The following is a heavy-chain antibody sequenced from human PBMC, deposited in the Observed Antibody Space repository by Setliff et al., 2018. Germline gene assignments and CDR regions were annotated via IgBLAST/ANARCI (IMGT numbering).Heavy chain of an antibody. D-gene: IGHD3-10*01. J-gene: IGHJ5*02. CDR3: ATDGPVLNGDYIS. CDR2: IYQNGIT. Sequence: TLSLTCSVSGASISTTYYYWDWIRQSPEKGLEWIGTIYQNGITYYNPSVKSRVTISVDKSKNQFSLSLRSVTAADTAVYYCATDGPVLNGDYISWGQGTLVTVSS. CDR1: GASISTTYYY. V-gene: IGHV4-39*07.